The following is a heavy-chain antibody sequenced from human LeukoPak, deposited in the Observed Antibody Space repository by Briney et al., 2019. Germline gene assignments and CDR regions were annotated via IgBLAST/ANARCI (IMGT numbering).Heavy chain of an antibody. D-gene: IGHD3-10*01. J-gene: IGHJ4*02. V-gene: IGHV3-23*01. Sequence: GGSLRLSCAASGFTFSNYAMSWVRQAPGKGLEWVSVISDRGGSTYHADSVKGRFTISRDNSKNTLCLQMNSLRAEDTAVYYCAKDTYYYGSGSYSDYWGQGTLVAVSS. CDR1: GFTFSNYA. CDR2: ISDRGGST. CDR3: AKDTYYYGSGSYSDY.